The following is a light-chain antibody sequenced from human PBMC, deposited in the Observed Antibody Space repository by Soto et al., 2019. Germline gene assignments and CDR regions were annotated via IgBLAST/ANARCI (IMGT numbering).Light chain of an antibody. Sequence: QSVLTQPASVSGSPGQSITISCTGTSSDVGGYNHVSWYQHHPGKAPKLMIYEVSNRPSGVSNRFSGSKSGNTASLTISGLQADDEADYYCNSNTRSNTRVFGKGTKVTV. CDR1: SSDVGGYNH. CDR2: EVS. V-gene: IGLV2-14*01. J-gene: IGLJ1*01. CDR3: NSNTRSNTRV.